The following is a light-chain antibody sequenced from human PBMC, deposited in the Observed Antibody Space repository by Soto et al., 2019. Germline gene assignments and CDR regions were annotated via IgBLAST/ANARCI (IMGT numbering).Light chain of an antibody. Sequence: EIVMTQSPATLSVSPGERATLSCRASQSVSSNLAWYQQRPGQAPRLLIYGASTRATGIPARFSGSGSGTEFPLTISSLQSEDFAVYYCQQYNNWPPEVFGQGTKVEIK. CDR3: QQYNNWPPEV. V-gene: IGKV3-15*01. CDR1: QSVSSN. CDR2: GAS. J-gene: IGKJ1*01.